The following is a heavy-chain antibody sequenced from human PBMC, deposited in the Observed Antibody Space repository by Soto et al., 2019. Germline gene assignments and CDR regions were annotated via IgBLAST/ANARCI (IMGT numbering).Heavy chain of an antibody. CDR3: ATRSGGGGAFDF. CDR2: ISSSGSNI. Sequence: EVQLVESGGGLVQPGGSLRLSCAASGFTFSSYEMNWVRQAPGKGLEWVSYISSSGSNIYYADSVQGRFTISRDNAKNFLYLKMNSLRAEDTAVYYRATRSGGGGAFDFWGQGTMVTVSS. J-gene: IGHJ3*01. V-gene: IGHV3-48*03. CDR1: GFTFSSYE. D-gene: IGHD3-10*01.